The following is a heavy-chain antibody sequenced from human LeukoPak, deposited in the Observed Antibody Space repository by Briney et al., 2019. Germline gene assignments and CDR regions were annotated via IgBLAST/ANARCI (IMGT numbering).Heavy chain of an antibody. D-gene: IGHD6-19*01. CDR2: ISYDGSNK. Sequence: GGSLRLSCAASGFTFSNYAIHWVRQAPGKGLEWVSVISYDGSNKYYADSVKGRFTISRDNSKNTLYLQMNSLRAEDTAVYYCARGIEDGWYAFDYWGQGTLVTVSS. V-gene: IGHV3-30-3*01. CDR1: GFTFSNYA. J-gene: IGHJ4*02. CDR3: ARGIEDGWYAFDY.